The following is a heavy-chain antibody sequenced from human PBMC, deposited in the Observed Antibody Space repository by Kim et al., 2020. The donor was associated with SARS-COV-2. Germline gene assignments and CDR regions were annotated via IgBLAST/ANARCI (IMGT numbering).Heavy chain of an antibody. J-gene: IGHJ4*01. CDR3: AKVGRVATIPPYFDY. D-gene: IGHD5-12*01. CDR1: GFTFSSYG. CDR2: ISYDGSNK. Sequence: GGSLRLSCAASGFTFSSYGMHWVRQAPGKGLEWVAVISYDGSNKYYADSVKGRFTISRDNSKNTLYLQMNSLRAEDTAVYYCAKVGRVATIPPYFDYWG. V-gene: IGHV3-30*18.